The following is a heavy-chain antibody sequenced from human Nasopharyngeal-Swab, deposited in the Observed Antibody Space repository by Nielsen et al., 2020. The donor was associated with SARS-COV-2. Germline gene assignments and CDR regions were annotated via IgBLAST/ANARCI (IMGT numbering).Heavy chain of an antibody. CDR2: INTNPGNP. CDR3: ARIALVTIFGVVIIGDGMDV. V-gene: IGHV7-4-1*02. J-gene: IGHJ6*02. CDR1: GYTFTSYA. D-gene: IGHD3-3*01. Sequence: ASVKVSCKASGYTFTSYAMNWVRQAPGQGLEWMGWINTNPGNPTYAQGFTGRFVFSLDTSVSTAYLQISSLKAEDTAVYYCARIALVTIFGVVIIGDGMDVWGQGTTVTVSS.